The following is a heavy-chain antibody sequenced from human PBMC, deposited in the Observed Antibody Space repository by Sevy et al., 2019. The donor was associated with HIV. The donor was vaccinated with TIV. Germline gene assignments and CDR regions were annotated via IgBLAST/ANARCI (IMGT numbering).Heavy chain of an antibody. J-gene: IGHJ4*02. Sequence: GGSLRLSCAASGFTFSNAWMNWVRQAPGKGLEWVGRIKSKTDGGTTDYAAPVKGRFTISRDDSKNTLYLQMNSLKTADTAVYYCTTLPYYDYVWGSYRYRDYWGQGTLVTVSS. CDR2: IKSKTDGGTT. CDR1: GFTFSNAW. CDR3: TTLPYYDYVWGSYRYRDY. V-gene: IGHV3-15*07. D-gene: IGHD3-16*02.